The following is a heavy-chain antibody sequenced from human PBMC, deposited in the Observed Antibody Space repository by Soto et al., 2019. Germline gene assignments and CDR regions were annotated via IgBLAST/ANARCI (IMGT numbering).Heavy chain of an antibody. CDR1: GYTFTSYY. CDR2: INPSGGST. J-gene: IGHJ6*02. Sequence: QVQLVQSGAEVKKPGASVKVSCKASGYTFTSYYMHWVRRAPGQGLEWMGIINPSGGSTSYAQKFQGRVTMTRDTSTSTVYMELSSLRSEDTAVYYCARDLAGYDFWSGYSRPYYYYYGMDVWGQGTTVTVSS. CDR3: ARDLAGYDFWSGYSRPYYYYYGMDV. V-gene: IGHV1-46*01. D-gene: IGHD3-3*01.